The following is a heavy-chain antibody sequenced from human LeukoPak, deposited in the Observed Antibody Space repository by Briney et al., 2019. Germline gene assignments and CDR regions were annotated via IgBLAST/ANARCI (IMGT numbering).Heavy chain of an antibody. V-gene: IGHV4-59*01. J-gene: IGHJ5*02. Sequence: SETLSLTCTVSGGSISSYYWSWIRQPPGKGLEWIGYIYYSGSTNYNPSLKSRVTISVDTSKDQFSLKLSSVTAADTAVYYCARDLQVGFDPWGQGTLVTVSS. CDR1: GGSISSYY. CDR2: IYYSGST. CDR3: ARDLQVGFDP. D-gene: IGHD5-24*01.